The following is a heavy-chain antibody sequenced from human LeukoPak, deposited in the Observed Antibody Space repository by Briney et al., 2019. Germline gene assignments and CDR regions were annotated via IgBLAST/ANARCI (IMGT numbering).Heavy chain of an antibody. CDR3: AKRGITATTKGYYYYGMDV. J-gene: IGHJ6*02. CDR1: GFTFSSYA. CDR2: ISGSGGST. V-gene: IGHV3-23*01. Sequence: GGSLRLSCAASGFTFSSYAMSWVRQAAGKGLEWVSAISGSGGSTYYADSVKGRFTISRDNSKNTLYLQINSLRAQDTAVYYCAKRGITATTKGYYYYGMDVWGQGTTVTVSS. D-gene: IGHD1-7*01.